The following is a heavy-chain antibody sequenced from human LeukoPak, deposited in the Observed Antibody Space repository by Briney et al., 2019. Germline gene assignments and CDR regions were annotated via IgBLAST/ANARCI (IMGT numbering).Heavy chain of an antibody. D-gene: IGHD3-10*01. V-gene: IGHV3-48*03. CDR3: ARGFLPFDY. J-gene: IGHJ4*02. CDR2: ISSSSNII. CDR1: GLTFSGDE. Sequence: GGSLRLSCAASGLTFSGDEMNWVRQAPGKGLEWVSYISSSSNIIYYADSVKGRFTISRDNAKNSLYLQMNSLRAEDTAVYYCARGFLPFDYWGQGTLVTVSS.